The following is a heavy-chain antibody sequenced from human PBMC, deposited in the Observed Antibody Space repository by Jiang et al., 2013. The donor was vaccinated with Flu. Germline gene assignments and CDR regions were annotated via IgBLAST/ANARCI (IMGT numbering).Heavy chain of an antibody. J-gene: IGHJ4*02. D-gene: IGHD3-10*01. Sequence: QLLESGGGLVQPGGSLRLSCAASEFTFSSYAMSWVRQAPGKGLEWVSAISGSGGSTYYADSVKGRFTISRDNSKNTLYLQMNSLRAEDTAVYYCAKDIYYYGSGSCAFDYWGQGTLVTVSS. CDR3: AKDIYYYGSGSCAFDY. V-gene: IGHV3-23*01. CDR2: ISGSGGST. CDR1: EFTFSSYA.